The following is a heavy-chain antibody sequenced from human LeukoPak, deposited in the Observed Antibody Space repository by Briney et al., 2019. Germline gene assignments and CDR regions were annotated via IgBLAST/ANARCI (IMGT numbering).Heavy chain of an antibody. J-gene: IGHJ1*01. CDR2: ISGSGGST. Sequence: GGSLRLSCAASGFTFSSYAISWVRQAPGKGLEWVSAISGSGGSTYYADSVKGRFTISRDNSKNTLYLQMNSLRAEDTAVYYCAKNYYDSSGYYFAEYFQHWGQGTMVTVSS. CDR3: AKNYYDSSGYYFAEYFQH. D-gene: IGHD3-22*01. V-gene: IGHV3-23*01. CDR1: GFTFSSYA.